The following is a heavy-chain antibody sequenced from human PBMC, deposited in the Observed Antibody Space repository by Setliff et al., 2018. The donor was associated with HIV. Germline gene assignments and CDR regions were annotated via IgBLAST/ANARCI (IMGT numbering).Heavy chain of an antibody. CDR2: IYHNGNT. V-gene: IGHV4-38-2*01. D-gene: IGHD3-16*01. J-gene: IGHJ4*02. CDR3: ARRPPYWGFDF. Sequence: PSETLSLTCDVSGCSISSGYYWGWIRQPPGKGLEWIANIYHNGNTHYNPSVKSRVTISVDTSKNQFSLKLRSVTAADTAVYYCARRPPYWGFDFWGQGTLVTVSS. CDR1: GCSISSGYY.